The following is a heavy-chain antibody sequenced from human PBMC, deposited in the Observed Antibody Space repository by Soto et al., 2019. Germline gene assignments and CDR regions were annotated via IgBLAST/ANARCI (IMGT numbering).Heavy chain of an antibody. V-gene: IGHV4-34*01. CDR3: ARGRMIVVGYYYYGMDV. CDR2: INHSGST. Sequence: SETLSLTCAVYGGSFSGYYWGWIRQPPGKGLEWIGEINHSGSTNYNPSLKSRVTISVDTSKNQFSLKLSSVTAADTAVYYCARGRMIVVGYYYYGMDVWGQGTTVTVSS. D-gene: IGHD3-22*01. J-gene: IGHJ6*02. CDR1: GGSFSGYY.